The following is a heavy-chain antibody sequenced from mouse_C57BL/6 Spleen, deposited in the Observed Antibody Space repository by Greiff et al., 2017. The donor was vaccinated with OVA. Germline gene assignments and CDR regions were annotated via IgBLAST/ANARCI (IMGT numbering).Heavy chain of an antibody. CDR1: GFTFSDYY. V-gene: IGHV5-16*01. CDR2: INYDGSST. Sequence: EVQRVESEGGLVQPGSSMKLSCTASGFTFSDYYMAWVRQVPEKGLEWVANINYDGSSTYYLDSLKSRFIISRDNAKNILYLQMSSLKSEDTATYYCARENLDVWGTGTTVTVSS. J-gene: IGHJ1*03. CDR3: ARENLDV.